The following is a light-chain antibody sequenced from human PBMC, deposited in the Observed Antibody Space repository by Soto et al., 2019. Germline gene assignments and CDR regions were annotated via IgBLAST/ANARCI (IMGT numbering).Light chain of an antibody. CDR2: KAS. Sequence: DIQMTQSRSTLSASVGDRVTITCRASQSISSWLAWYQQKPGTAPKVIIYKASNLESGVPSRFSGSGSGTEFTLTISSLKPDDFAIYYCQMYNSYSWTFGQGTKVDIK. CDR3: QMYNSYSWT. J-gene: IGKJ1*01. V-gene: IGKV1-5*03. CDR1: QSISSW.